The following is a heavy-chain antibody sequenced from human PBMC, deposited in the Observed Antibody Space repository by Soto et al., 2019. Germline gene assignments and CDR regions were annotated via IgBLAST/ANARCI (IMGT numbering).Heavy chain of an antibody. CDR3: ARDWRITMVRGVIKDYYYYGMDV. D-gene: IGHD3-10*01. V-gene: IGHV4-61*01. CDR2: IYYSGST. Sequence: SETLSLTCTVSGGSVSSGSYYWSWIRQPPGKGLEWIGYIYYSGSTNYNPSLKSRVTISVDTSKNQFSLKLSSVTAADTAVYYCARDWRITMVRGVIKDYYYYGMDVWGQGTTVTVSS. CDR1: GGSVSSGSYY. J-gene: IGHJ6*02.